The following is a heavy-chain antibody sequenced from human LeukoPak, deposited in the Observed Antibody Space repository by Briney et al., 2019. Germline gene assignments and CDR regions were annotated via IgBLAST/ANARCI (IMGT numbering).Heavy chain of an antibody. CDR3: ASLFSDAFDI. J-gene: IGHJ3*02. D-gene: IGHD3-9*01. V-gene: IGHV4-59*01. CDR1: GGFISSFY. Sequence: SETLSLTCTLSGGFISSFYWSWIRPPPGKGLEWIGYIYYSGSTNYNPSLKSRVTISVDTSKNQFSLELSSVTAADTAVYYCASLFSDAFDIWGQGTMVTVSS. CDR2: IYYSGST.